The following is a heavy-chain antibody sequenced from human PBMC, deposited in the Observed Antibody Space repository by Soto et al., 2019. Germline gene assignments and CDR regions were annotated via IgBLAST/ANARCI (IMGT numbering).Heavy chain of an antibody. CDR2: VIPVLTTT. CDR1: GGTFSSYT. V-gene: IGHV1-69*08. CDR3: ARRRDCGDDCYQKHDYGMDV. J-gene: IGHJ6*01. Sequence: QVRLVQSGAEVKKSGSSVKVSCMASGGTFSSYTVNWLRQAPGRGLEWMGRVIPVLTTTDYAQKFRGRVTITADKSANAVYMELTSLSSEDTAIYYCARRRDCGDDCYQKHDYGMDVW. D-gene: IGHD2-21*02.